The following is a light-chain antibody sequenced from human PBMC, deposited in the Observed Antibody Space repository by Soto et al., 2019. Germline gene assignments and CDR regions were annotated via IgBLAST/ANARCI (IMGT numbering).Light chain of an antibody. CDR1: QSLNSSY. CDR2: DAS. Sequence: IVFTQSPVTLSFSPGERATLSCRASQSLNSSYLAWYQQKPGQAPRLLIYDASSRATGIPDRFSGSGSGTDFTLTINRLEPEDSAVYYCQQYGSLITFGQGTRLE. J-gene: IGKJ5*01. V-gene: IGKV3-20*01. CDR3: QQYGSLIT.